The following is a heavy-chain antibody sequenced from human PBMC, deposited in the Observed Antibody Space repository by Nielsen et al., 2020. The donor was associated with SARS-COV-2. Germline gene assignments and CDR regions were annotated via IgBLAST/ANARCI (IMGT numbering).Heavy chain of an antibody. CDR2: IYFSGRT. CDR3: ARESSGYDHYNYGTDV. D-gene: IGHD5-12*01. V-gene: IGHV4-31*03. J-gene: IGHJ6*02. CDR1: GGSICSGGYY. Sequence: SETLSLTCTVSGGSICSGGYYWSWIRHHPGKGLEWIGYIYFSGRTCYNPSLKSRVTISVDTSKNQFSLSLRSVTAADTAVYYCARESSGYDHYNYGTDVWGQGTTVTVSS.